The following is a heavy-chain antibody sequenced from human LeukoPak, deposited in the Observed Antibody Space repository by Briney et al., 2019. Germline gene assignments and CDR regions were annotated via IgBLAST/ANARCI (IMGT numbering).Heavy chain of an antibody. D-gene: IGHD2/OR15-2a*01. V-gene: IGHV3-15*01. CDR1: GFTFSDAW. CDR2: IKVKADGGTT. J-gene: IGHJ4*02. CDR3: TATLGY. Sequence: GGSLRLSCAASGFTFSDAWMTWVRQAPGKGLEWVGRIKVKADGGTTDYAAPVKGRFTISRDDSKDTLFLQMNSLKTDDTAMYYCTATLGYWGQGTLVTVSS.